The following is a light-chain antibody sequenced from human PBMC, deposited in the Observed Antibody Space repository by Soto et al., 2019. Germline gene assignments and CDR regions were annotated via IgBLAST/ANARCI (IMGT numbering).Light chain of an antibody. CDR2: RAS. Sequence: IVMTQSPATLSVSPGERATLSCRASQNIYSNIAWYQQRPGQAPRLLIYRASTRAPGVPARFSGSGSGTDFTLTISSLQSEDFAVYSWLQYHNLWAFGRGTQVEIK. CDR3: LQYHNLWA. J-gene: IGKJ4*01. CDR1: QNIYSN. V-gene: IGKV3-15*01.